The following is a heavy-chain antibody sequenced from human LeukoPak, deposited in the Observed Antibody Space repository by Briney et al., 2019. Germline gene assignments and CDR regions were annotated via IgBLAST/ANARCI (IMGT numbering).Heavy chain of an antibody. J-gene: IGHJ4*02. D-gene: IGHD4-17*01. CDR1: GFTFSSYA. CDR2: ISGSGGST. CDR3: AKSPDYGDLPL. V-gene: IGHV3-23*01. Sequence: GGSLRLSCAASGFTFSSYAMSWVRQAPGKGLEWVSAISGSGGSTYCADSVEGRFTISRDNSKNTLYLQMNSLRAEDTAVYYCAKSPDYGDLPLWGQGTLVTVSS.